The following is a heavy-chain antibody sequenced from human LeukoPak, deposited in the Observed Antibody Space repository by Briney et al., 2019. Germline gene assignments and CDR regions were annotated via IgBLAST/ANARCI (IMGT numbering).Heavy chain of an antibody. D-gene: IGHD6-13*01. V-gene: IGHV4-30-2*01. CDR3: ASGQQLVRGWFDP. Sequence: SETLSLTCTVSGGSISSGGYYWSWIRQPPGKGLEWIGYIYHSGSTYYNPSLKSRVTISVDRSKNQFSLKLSSVTAADTAVYYCASGQQLVRGWFDPWGQGTLVTVSS. CDR1: GGSISSGGYY. CDR2: IYHSGST. J-gene: IGHJ5*02.